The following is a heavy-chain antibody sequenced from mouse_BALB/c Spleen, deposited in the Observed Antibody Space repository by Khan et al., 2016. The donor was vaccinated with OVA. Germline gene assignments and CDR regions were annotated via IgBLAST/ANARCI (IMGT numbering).Heavy chain of an antibody. D-gene: IGHD2-3*01. CDR2: INSNGGST. J-gene: IGHJ2*01. Sequence: EVELVESGGGLVQPGGSLKLSCAASGFSINNDGVCWFRRHPARRLVLGAVINSNGGSTYYLDSVKDRFTISRDNGQSTLFLHMSSVKSEDTAMYYCTRDGYYETYFDYWGQGTTLTVSS. CDR3: TRDGYYETYFDY. CDR1: GFSINNDG. V-gene: IGHV5-6-3*01.